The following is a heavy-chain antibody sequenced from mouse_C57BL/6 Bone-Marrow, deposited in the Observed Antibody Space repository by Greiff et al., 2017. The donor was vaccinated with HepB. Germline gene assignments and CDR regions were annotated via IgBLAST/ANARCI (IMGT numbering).Heavy chain of an antibody. J-gene: IGHJ2*01. CDR1: GFTFSSYA. CDR2: ISSGGDYI. D-gene: IGHD1-1*01. V-gene: IGHV5-9-1*02. CDR3: TREGQYYYGSSYYFDY. Sequence: EVMLVESGEGLVKPGGSLKLSCAASGFTFSSYAMSWVRQTPEKRLEWVAYISSGGDYIYYADTVKGRFTISRDNARNTLYLQMSSLKSEDTAMYYCTREGQYYYGSSYYFDYWGQGTTLTVSS.